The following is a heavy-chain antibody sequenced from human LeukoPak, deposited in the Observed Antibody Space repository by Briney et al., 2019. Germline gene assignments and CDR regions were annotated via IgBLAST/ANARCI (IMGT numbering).Heavy chain of an antibody. CDR1: GFTFSSYS. D-gene: IGHD3-3*01. Sequence: PGGSLRLSCAASGFTFSSYSMNWVRQAPGKGLEWVSSISSSSSYIYYADSVKGRFTISRDNDKNSVYLQMNSLRAEDTAVYYCARFLATWDYYYMDVWGSGTTVTVSS. CDR2: ISSSSSYI. J-gene: IGHJ6*03. CDR3: ARFLATWDYYYMDV. V-gene: IGHV3-21*01.